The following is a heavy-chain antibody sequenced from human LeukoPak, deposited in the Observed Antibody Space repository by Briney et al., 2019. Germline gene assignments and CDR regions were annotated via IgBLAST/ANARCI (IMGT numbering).Heavy chain of an antibody. D-gene: IGHD5-24*01. CDR1: GDSVASNSTA. J-gene: IGHJ3*01. V-gene: IGHV6-1*01. CDR3: ARGGQGDGYSADEAFDF. Sequence: SQTLSLTCVISGDSVASNSTACNWIRQSPSRGLEWLGRTYYRSKWYDDYAVSVKSRITINPDTSKNQFSLQLNSVTPEDTAVYYCARGGQGDGYSADEAFDFWGQGTMVTVS. CDR2: TYYRSKWYD.